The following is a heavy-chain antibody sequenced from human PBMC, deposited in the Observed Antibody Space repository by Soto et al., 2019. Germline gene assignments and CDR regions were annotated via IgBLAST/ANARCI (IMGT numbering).Heavy chain of an antibody. CDR3: ARDGSSSWPNFDY. D-gene: IGHD6-13*01. CDR2: ISGYNGNT. CDR1: GYTFSNYG. Sequence: QVQLVQSGAEVKKPGASVKVSCKASGYTFSNYGISWVRQATGQGLEWMGWISGYNGNTHYAQKFQGRVTMTTDTSTSTAYMELRSLRSDDTAMFYCARDGSSSWPNFDYWGQGTLVTVSS. V-gene: IGHV1-18*01. J-gene: IGHJ4*02.